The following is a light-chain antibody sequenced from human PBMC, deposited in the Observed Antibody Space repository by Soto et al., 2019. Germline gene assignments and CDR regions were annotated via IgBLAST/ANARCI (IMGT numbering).Light chain of an antibody. CDR1: DSVSSY. Sequence: EIGLTQSTATLSFSPGERATLSFRASDSVSSYVAWYQQTPGQTPRLLIYDASNRATGIPARLSASGSGTDFTLTIRSLEPEDCAVYYCQPRSNWPPITFGQGTRLEIK. CDR2: DAS. CDR3: QPRSNWPPIT. J-gene: IGKJ5*01. V-gene: IGKV3-11*01.